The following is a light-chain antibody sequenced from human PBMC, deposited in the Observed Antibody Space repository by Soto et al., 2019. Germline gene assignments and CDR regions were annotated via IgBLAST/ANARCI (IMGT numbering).Light chain of an antibody. CDR2: TNN. CDR3: AAWDDSLNGWV. J-gene: IGLJ3*02. Sequence: QSVVTQPPSASGTPGQRVTISCSGSSSNIGSNTVSWYQQLPGTAPKLLIYTNNQRPSGVPDRFSGSRSGTSASLAISGLQSEDEAAYYCAAWDDSLNGWVFGGGTKLTVL. V-gene: IGLV1-44*01. CDR1: SSNIGSNT.